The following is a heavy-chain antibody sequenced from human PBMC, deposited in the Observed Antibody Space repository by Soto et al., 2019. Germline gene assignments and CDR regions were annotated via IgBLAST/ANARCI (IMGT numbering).Heavy chain of an antibody. D-gene: IGHD3-22*01. V-gene: IGHV3-21*01. CDR2: ISSSSSYI. Sequence: GGSLRLSCAASGFTFSSYSMNWVRQAPGKGLEWVSSISSSSSYIYYADSVKGRFTISRDNAKNSLYLQMNSLRAEDTAVYYCARDRRVSLYYDSSGYYGAFDIWGQGTMVTV. CDR1: GFTFSSYS. CDR3: ARDRRVSLYYDSSGYYGAFDI. J-gene: IGHJ3*02.